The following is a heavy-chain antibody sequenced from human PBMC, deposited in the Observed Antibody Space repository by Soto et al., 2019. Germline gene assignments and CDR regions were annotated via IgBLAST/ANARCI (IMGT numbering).Heavy chain of an antibody. CDR1: GFTFSSYA. Sequence: EVQLLESGGGLVQPGGSLRLSCAASGFTFSSYAMSWVRQVPGKGLEWVSAISGTGANTYYADSVKGRFTISRDNSKNTMSLKMNSVRADDAAVYYCATLRFCTSSSCYGREGGYWGQGTLVTVSS. D-gene: IGHD2-2*01. V-gene: IGHV3-23*01. J-gene: IGHJ4*02. CDR3: ATLRFCTSSSCYGREGGY. CDR2: ISGTGANT.